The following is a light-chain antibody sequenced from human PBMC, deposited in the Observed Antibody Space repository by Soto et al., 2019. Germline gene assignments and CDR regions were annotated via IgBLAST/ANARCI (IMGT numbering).Light chain of an antibody. CDR3: QQYNNWPRT. CDR1: QSVSSN. J-gene: IGKJ1*01. Sequence: EIVMTQSPATLSVSPGERATLSCRASQSVSSNLAWYQQKPGQAPSLLIYGASTRATGIQARFSGSGSGTEFTLTISSLQSEDFAVYYCQQYNNWPRTFGQGTKV. CDR2: GAS. V-gene: IGKV3-15*01.